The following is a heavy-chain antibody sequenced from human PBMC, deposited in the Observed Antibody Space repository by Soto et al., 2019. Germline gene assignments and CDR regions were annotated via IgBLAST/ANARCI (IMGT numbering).Heavy chain of an antibody. CDR1: GYTFTGYY. Sequence: ASVKVSCKASGYTFTGYYMHWVRQAPGQGLEWMGWINPNSGGTNYAQKFQGRVTMTRDTSISTAYMELSRLRSDDTAVYYCARAELRFLEWPWFDPWGQGTLVTVSS. D-gene: IGHD3-3*01. CDR3: ARAELRFLEWPWFDP. J-gene: IGHJ5*02. V-gene: IGHV1-2*02. CDR2: INPNSGGT.